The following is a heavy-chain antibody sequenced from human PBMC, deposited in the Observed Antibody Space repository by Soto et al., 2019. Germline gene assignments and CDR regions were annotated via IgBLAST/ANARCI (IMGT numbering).Heavy chain of an antibody. V-gene: IGHV4-39*01. CDR1: GGSISSRGYY. Sequence: QLQLQESGPGLVKPSETLSLTCTVSGGSISSRGYYWGWLRQPHGKGLEWIGTIYYRGSTYYNPSLKSRVTISVATSKNQFTLKLSSVTAADTAVYYCATSNWFAPWGQGTLVTVSS. CDR2: IYYRGST. J-gene: IGHJ5*02. CDR3: ATSNWFAP.